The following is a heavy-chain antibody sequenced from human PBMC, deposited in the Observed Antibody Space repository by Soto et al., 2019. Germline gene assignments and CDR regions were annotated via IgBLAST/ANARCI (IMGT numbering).Heavy chain of an antibody. CDR3: TRHVSANGFDY. CDR1: GFTFSGSA. CDR2: IRSKANSYAT. J-gene: IGHJ4*02. Sequence: EVQLEESGGGLVQPGGSLKLSCAASGFTFSGSAMHWVRQASGKGLEWVGRIRSKANSYATAYAASVTGRFTSSRDDSKNTAYLQMNSLKTEDTAVYYCTRHVSANGFDYWGQGTLVTVSS. V-gene: IGHV3-73*01. D-gene: IGHD6-25*01.